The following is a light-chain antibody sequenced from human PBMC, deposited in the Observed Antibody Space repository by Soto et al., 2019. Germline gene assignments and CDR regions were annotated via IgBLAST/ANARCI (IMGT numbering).Light chain of an antibody. CDR3: QQYGSSPFT. J-gene: IGKJ3*01. CDR1: QSISSNY. Sequence: EIVLTQSPGTLSLSPGERATLSCWASQSISSNYLAWYQQQPGQPPRLLISGSSIRATGIPKRFSGSASGTNFTLTISSLEPDDFAVFYCQQYGSSPFTFGAGTKVDFK. V-gene: IGKV3-20*01. CDR2: GSS.